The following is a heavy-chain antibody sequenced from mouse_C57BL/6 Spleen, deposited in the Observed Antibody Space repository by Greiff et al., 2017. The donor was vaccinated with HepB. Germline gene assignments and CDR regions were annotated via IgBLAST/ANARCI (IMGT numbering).Heavy chain of an antibody. D-gene: IGHD1-1*01. Sequence: QVHVKQPGAELVRPGSSVKLSCKASGYTFTSYWMDWVKQRPGQGLEWIGNIYPSDSETHYNQKFKDKATLTVDKSSSTAYMQLSSLTSEDSAVYYCARLGYYGSVSRFDYWGQGTTLTVSS. CDR3: ARLGYYGSVSRFDY. CDR2: IYPSDSET. V-gene: IGHV1-61*01. J-gene: IGHJ2*01. CDR1: GYTFTSYW.